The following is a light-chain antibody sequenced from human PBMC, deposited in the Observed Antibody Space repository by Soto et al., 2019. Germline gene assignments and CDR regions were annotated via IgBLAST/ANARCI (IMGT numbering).Light chain of an antibody. CDR2: GAS. J-gene: IGKJ1*01. V-gene: IGKV3-20*01. CDR1: QSISSNH. Sequence: EIVLTQSPGTLSVSPGERATLSCRASQSISSNHLAWYQQKPGQAPSLLIYGASSRATGIPDRFSGSGSGTDFTRTISGLEPEDSAIYYCQQYVSWTFGQGTKVEIK. CDR3: QQYVSWT.